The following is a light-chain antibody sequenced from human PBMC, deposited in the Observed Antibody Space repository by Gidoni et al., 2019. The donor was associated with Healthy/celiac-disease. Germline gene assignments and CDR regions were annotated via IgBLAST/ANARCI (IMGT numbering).Light chain of an antibody. J-gene: IGKJ3*01. Sequence: EIVFTQSPGTLSLPQGERATRSCRSSQSVSSSYLAWYQQKPGQDPRLLIYGAPSRTTGIPDRFSGSESGTDFTLTISRLEPEDFAVYYCQQYGSSPFTFGPGTKVDIK. CDR1: QSVSSSY. V-gene: IGKV3-20*01. CDR2: GAP. CDR3: QQYGSSPFT.